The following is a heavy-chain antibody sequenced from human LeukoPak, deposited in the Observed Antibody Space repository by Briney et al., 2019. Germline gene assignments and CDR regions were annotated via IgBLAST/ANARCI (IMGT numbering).Heavy chain of an antibody. CDR1: GGSISSYY. D-gene: IGHD3-10*01. Sequence: PSETLSLTCTVSGGSISSYYWSWIRQPPGKGLEWIGYIYYSGSTNYNPSLKSRVTISVDTSKNQFSLKLSSVTAADTAVYYCARDRSSGTTPGSYYYYYYGMDVWGQGTTVTVSS. CDR3: ARDRSSGTTPGSYYYYYYGMDV. CDR2: IYYSGST. J-gene: IGHJ6*02. V-gene: IGHV4-59*01.